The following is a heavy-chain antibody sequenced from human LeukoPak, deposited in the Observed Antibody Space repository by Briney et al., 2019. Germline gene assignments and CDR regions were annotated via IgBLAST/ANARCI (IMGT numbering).Heavy chain of an antibody. CDR2: ISSAGTT. Sequence: GGSLRLSCAASGFTVSSSYMSWVRQAPGKGLEWVPIISSAGTTYYADSVKGRFTISRDNSKNTVYLQVNSLRDEDTAVYYCARDLEAANTYYFDYWGQGTMVTVSS. V-gene: IGHV3-66*01. CDR3: ARDLEAANTYYFDY. J-gene: IGHJ4*02. CDR1: GFTVSSSY. D-gene: IGHD6-13*01.